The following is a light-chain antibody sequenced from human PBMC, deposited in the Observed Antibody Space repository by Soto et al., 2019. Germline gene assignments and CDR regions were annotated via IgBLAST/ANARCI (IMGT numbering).Light chain of an antibody. CDR1: QGISDA. CDR3: LQHNSYPQT. J-gene: IGKJ1*01. V-gene: IGKV1-17*01. CDR2: AAS. Sequence: DIQMTQSPSSLSASVGDRVTITCRASQGISDALGWYQQKPGKAPKRLIYAASSLPSGVPSRFSGSGSGTEFTITSGLLQPEDFANYYCLQHNSYPQTFGQGTKVEIK.